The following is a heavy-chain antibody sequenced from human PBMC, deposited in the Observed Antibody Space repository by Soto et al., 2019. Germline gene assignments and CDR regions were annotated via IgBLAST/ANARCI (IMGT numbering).Heavy chain of an antibody. D-gene: IGHD4-17*01. CDR2: INHSGST. V-gene: IGHV4-34*01. CDR3: ARAAAGVTTVANFDY. Sequence: SETLSLTCAVYGGSFSGYYWSWIRQPPGKGLEWIGEINHSGSTNYNPSLKSRVTISVDTSKNQFSLKLSSVTAADTAVYYCARAAAGVTTVANFDYWGQGTLVT. J-gene: IGHJ4*02. CDR1: GGSFSGYY.